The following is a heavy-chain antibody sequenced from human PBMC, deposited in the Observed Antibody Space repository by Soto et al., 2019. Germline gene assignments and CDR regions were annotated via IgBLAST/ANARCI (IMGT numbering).Heavy chain of an antibody. CDR3: ARGLGYCSSTSCYTYYYYYGMDV. Sequence: QVQLQQWGAGLLKPSETLSLTCAVYGGSFSGYYWSWIRQPPGKGLEWIGEINHSGSTNYNPSLKSRVTISVDTSKNQFSLKLSSVTAADTAVYYCARGLGYCSSTSCYTYYYYYGMDVWGPGTTVTVSS. V-gene: IGHV4-34*01. J-gene: IGHJ6*02. D-gene: IGHD2-2*02. CDR1: GGSFSGYY. CDR2: INHSGST.